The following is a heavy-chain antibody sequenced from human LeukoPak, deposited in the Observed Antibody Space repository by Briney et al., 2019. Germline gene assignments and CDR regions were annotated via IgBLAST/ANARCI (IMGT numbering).Heavy chain of an antibody. V-gene: IGHV3-23*01. CDR2: IGGSDGRT. D-gene: IGHD3-9*01. Sequence: GGSLRLSCAASGFTFSSYAMSWVRQAPEKGLEWVSGIGGSDGRTYYADSVKGRFTISRDNAKNSLYLQINSLRAEDTAVYYCAYGYFDWKPSRVYWGQGTLVTVSS. CDR3: AYGYFDWKPSRVY. J-gene: IGHJ4*02. CDR1: GFTFSSYA.